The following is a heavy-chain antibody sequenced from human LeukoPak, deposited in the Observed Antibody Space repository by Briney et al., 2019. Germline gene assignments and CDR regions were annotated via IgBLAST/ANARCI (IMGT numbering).Heavy chain of an antibody. Sequence: PGGSLRLSCAASGVTFTTYGMHWVRQGPGKGLVWVSRVDNDGSDTIYADSGKGRFTISRHNANNSLYLQMNSLRAEDTAVYYCARDPRYSSGWTHAEYFQHWGQGTLVTVSS. V-gene: IGHV3-74*01. CDR2: VDNDGSDT. J-gene: IGHJ1*01. CDR1: GVTFTTYG. CDR3: ARDPRYSSGWTHAEYFQH. D-gene: IGHD6-19*01.